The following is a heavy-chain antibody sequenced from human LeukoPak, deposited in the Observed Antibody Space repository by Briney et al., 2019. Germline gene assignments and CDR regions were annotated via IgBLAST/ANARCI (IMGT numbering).Heavy chain of an antibody. CDR3: ARAIYGSGSFHYYYYMDV. CDR1: GFTFSSYW. D-gene: IGHD3-10*01. J-gene: IGHJ6*03. CDR2: IKQDGSEK. Sequence: PVGSLRLSCAASGFTFSSYWMSWVRQAPGKGLEWVANIKQDGSEKYYVDSVEGRFTISRDNAKNSLYLQMNSLRAEDTAVYYCARAIYGSGSFHYYYYMDVWGKGTTVTVSS. V-gene: IGHV3-7*01.